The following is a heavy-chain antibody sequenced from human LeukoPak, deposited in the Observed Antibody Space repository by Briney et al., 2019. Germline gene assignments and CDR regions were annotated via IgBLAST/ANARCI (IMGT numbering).Heavy chain of an antibody. V-gene: IGHV4-34*01. Sequence: SETLSLTCAVYGGSFSGYHWSWIRQPPGKGLEWIGEINHSGSTNYNPSLKSRVTISVDTSKNQFSLKLSSVTAADTAVYYCARGNLIGWDLDYWGQGTLVTVSS. CDR2: INHSGST. J-gene: IGHJ4*02. D-gene: IGHD1-26*01. CDR3: ARGNLIGWDLDY. CDR1: GGSFSGYH.